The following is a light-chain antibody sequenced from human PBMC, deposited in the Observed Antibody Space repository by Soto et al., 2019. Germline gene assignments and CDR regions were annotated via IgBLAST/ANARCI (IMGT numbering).Light chain of an antibody. CDR3: QQYNNWPPT. Sequence: IVLTQSPATLSLSPLKRATLSCRASQSVTSSYLAWYQQKPGEAPRLLIYGASTGATGIPARFCGSGSGTEFTLTISSLQSEDFAVYYCQQYNNWPPTFGQGTKVDIK. CDR2: GAS. CDR1: QSVTSSY. V-gene: IGKV3-15*01. J-gene: IGKJ1*01.